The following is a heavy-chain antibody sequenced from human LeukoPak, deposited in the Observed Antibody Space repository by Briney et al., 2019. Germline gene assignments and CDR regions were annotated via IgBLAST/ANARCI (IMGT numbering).Heavy chain of an antibody. D-gene: IGHD3-9*01. CDR3: ARDGALYYDILTGYYRRSFDY. Sequence: ASVKVSCKASGYTFTSYGISWVRQAHGQGLEWMGWISAYNGNTNYAQKLQGRVTMTTDTSTSTAYMELRSLRSDDTAVYYCARDGALYYDILTGYYRRSFDYWGQGTLVTVSS. J-gene: IGHJ4*02. V-gene: IGHV1-18*01. CDR2: ISAYNGNT. CDR1: GYTFTSYG.